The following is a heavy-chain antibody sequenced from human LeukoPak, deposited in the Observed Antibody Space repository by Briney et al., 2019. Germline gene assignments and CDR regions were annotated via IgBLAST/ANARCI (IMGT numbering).Heavy chain of an antibody. V-gene: IGHV3-21*01. Sequence: PGGSLRLSCAASGFTFDDYSMNWVRQAPGKGLEWVSSISSSSSYIYYADSVKGRFTISRDNAKNSLYLQMNSLRAEDTAVYYCARDFLDIVVVVAAMADNWFDPWGQGTLVTVSS. J-gene: IGHJ5*02. CDR1: GFTFDDYS. CDR2: ISSSSSYI. CDR3: ARDFLDIVVVVAAMADNWFDP. D-gene: IGHD2-15*01.